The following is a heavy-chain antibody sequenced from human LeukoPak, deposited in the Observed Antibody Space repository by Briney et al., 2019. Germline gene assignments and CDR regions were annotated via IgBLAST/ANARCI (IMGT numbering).Heavy chain of an antibody. D-gene: IGHD1-26*01. J-gene: IGHJ3*01. CDR3: TGGIVGASDAFDV. V-gene: IGHV3-73*01. CDR2: IRSKGNSYAT. Sequence: GGSLRLSCAASGFTFSGSTMHWVRQASGKGLEWVGRIRSKGNSYATAYAASVKGRFTISREDSKNMAYLQMSSLKTEDTAVYNCTGGIVGASDAFDVWGQGTMVTVSA. CDR1: GFTFSGST.